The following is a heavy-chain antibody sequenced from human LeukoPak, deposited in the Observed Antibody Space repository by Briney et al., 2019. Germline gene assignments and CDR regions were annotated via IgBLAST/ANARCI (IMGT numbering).Heavy chain of an antibody. CDR3: ARGALLKGSSTSCGDY. CDR2: INPNSGGT. Sequence: ASVKVSCKASGYTFTGYYMHWVRQAPGQGLEWMGWINPNSGGTNYAQKFQGRVTMTRDTSISTAYMELSRLRSDDTAVYYCARGALLKGSSTSCGDYWGQGTLVTVSS. CDR1: GYTFTGYY. V-gene: IGHV1-2*02. D-gene: IGHD2-2*01. J-gene: IGHJ4*02.